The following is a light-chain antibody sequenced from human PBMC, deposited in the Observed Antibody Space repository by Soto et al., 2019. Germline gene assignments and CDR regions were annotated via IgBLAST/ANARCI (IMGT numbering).Light chain of an antibody. CDR1: QSVSSY. V-gene: IGKV3-11*01. CDR3: QQRSNWPPVT. J-gene: IGKJ1*01. Sequence: EIVLTQSPATLSLSPGERATLSCRASQSVSSYLAWYQQKPGQAPRLLIYDASNRATGIPARFSGSGSGTDFTPPISSLEPEDFSVYYCQQRSNWPPVTFGQGTKVEIK. CDR2: DAS.